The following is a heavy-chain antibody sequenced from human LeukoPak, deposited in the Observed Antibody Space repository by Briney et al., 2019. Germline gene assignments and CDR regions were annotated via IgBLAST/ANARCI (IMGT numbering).Heavy chain of an antibody. Sequence: ASVKVPCKASGGTFSSYAISWVRQAPGQGLEWMGRIIPILGIANYAQKFQGRVTITADKSTSTAYMELSSLRSEDTAVYYCARGPDAYYYGSGSYVWGQGTLVTVSS. CDR1: GGTFSSYA. V-gene: IGHV1-69*04. CDR2: IIPILGIA. D-gene: IGHD3-10*01. CDR3: ARGPDAYYYGSGSYV. J-gene: IGHJ4*02.